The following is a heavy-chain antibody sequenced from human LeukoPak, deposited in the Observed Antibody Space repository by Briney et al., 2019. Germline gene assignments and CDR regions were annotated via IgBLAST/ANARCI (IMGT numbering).Heavy chain of an antibody. J-gene: IGHJ4*02. Sequence: SETLSLTCTVSGGSISRSTYYWGWIRQPPGKGLEWIGTIYYSGSTNYNPSLKSRVTISVDTSKNQFSLDLTSVTAADTAVYYCARLFVGATAYWGQGTLVTVSS. V-gene: IGHV4-39*01. CDR2: IYYSGST. CDR1: GGSISRSTYY. D-gene: IGHD1-26*01. CDR3: ARLFVGATAY.